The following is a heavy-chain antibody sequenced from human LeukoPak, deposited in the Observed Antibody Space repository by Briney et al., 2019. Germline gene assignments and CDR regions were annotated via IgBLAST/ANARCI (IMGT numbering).Heavy chain of an antibody. CDR2: LYSDGNT. V-gene: IGHV3-53*01. Sequence: GGSLRLSCAASGFTVITNDMTWLRQAPGKGLEWVTVLYSDGNTKYADSVQGRFTISRDNSKNTLYLEMNSLSPDDTAVYYCARGVEPLAANTLAYWGQGTLVTVSS. CDR3: ARGVEPLAANTLAY. J-gene: IGHJ4*02. D-gene: IGHD1-14*01. CDR1: GFTVITND.